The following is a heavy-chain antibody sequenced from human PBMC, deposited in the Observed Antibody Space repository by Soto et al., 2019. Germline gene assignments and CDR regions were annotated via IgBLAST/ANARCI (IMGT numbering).Heavy chain of an antibody. D-gene: IGHD2-21*02. V-gene: IGHV3-33*01. Sequence: QVQLVESGGGVVQPGRSLRLSCAASGFSFSTYGMHWVRQAPGKGLEWVAVIWYDATNEYYIDSVKGRFTISRDNSKNTLYLQMSSLRAEDTAVYYCARAGDDFSKVKIYYYHSMDVWGQGTTVTVSS. CDR3: ARAGDDFSKVKIYYYHSMDV. CDR2: IWYDATNE. CDR1: GFSFSTYG. J-gene: IGHJ6*02.